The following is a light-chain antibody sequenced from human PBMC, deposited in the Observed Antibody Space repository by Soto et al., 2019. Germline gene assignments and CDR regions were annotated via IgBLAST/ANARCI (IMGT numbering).Light chain of an antibody. CDR1: SSDVGGYNY. V-gene: IGLV2-11*01. CDR3: SSYTSSTDYV. Sequence: QSALTQPRSVSGSPGQSVTISCTGTSSDVGGYNYVSWYQQHPGKAPKLMIYDVSKRPSGVPDRFSGSKSGNTASLTISGLRAEDEADYYCSSYTSSTDYVFGTGTKVTVL. J-gene: IGLJ1*01. CDR2: DVS.